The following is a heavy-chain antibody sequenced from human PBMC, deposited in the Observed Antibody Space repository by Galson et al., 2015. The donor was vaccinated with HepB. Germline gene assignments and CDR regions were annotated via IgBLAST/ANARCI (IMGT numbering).Heavy chain of an antibody. CDR1: GFTFSSYG. CDR3: ARDSVVQGPIVVVVAATRGFDY. V-gene: IGHV3-33*08. J-gene: IGHJ4*02. D-gene: IGHD2-15*01. CDR2: IWYDGSNK. Sequence: SLRLSCAASGFTFSSYGMHWVRQAPGKGLEWVAVIWYDGSNKYYADSVKGRFTISRDNSKNTLYLQMNSLRAEDTAVYYCARDSVVQGPIVVVVAATRGFDYWGQGTLVTVSS.